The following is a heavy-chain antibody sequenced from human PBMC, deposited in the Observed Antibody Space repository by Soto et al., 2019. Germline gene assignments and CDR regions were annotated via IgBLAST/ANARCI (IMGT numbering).Heavy chain of an antibody. CDR3: ARHQSHSSSYVDP. D-gene: IGHD6-13*01. Sequence: QLQLQESGPGLVKPSETLSLTCTVSDGSISSSSYYWGWICQPPGKGLEWIGSIYYSGNTYYNPSRMSRATISVDTSKHQFSLKLSSVSAADTAVYYCARHQSHSSSYVDPWGQGTLVTVSS. CDR1: DGSISSSSYY. CDR2: IYYSGNT. J-gene: IGHJ5*02. V-gene: IGHV4-39*01.